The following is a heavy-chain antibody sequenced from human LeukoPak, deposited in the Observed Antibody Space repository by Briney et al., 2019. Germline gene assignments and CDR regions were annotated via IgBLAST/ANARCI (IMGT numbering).Heavy chain of an antibody. CDR3: ARDTYGSGNYHPFDY. Sequence: APVKVSCKASGYTFTGYYIHWVRQAPGQGLEWMGWINPNSGATSFAQKFQGRVTMTRDTSISSAYMEVSGLRSDDTAVYYCARDTYGSGNYHPFDYWGQGTLVTVSS. V-gene: IGHV1-2*02. J-gene: IGHJ4*02. D-gene: IGHD3-10*01. CDR1: GYTFTGYY. CDR2: INPNSGAT.